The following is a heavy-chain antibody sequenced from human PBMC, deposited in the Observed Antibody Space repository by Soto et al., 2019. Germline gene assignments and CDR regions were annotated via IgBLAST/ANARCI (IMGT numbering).Heavy chain of an antibody. Sequence: SKTLSLTCTVSGASVSSGAYYWSWILQPPGKGLEWIGYISFTGDTTYNPSLKSRVTIAVDTSKNQFSLKLRSATAADTALDYGSIGGHYYHSRFWCQGTLVTVVS. V-gene: IGHV4-61*08. D-gene: IGHD3-22*01. CDR3: SIGGHYYHSRF. J-gene: IGHJ4*02. CDR1: GASVSSGAYY. CDR2: ISFTGDT.